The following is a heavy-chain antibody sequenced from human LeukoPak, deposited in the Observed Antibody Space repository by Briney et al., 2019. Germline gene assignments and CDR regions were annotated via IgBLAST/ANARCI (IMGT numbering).Heavy chain of an antibody. J-gene: IGHJ4*02. CDR3: AKEGGDTWTNFYFLY. D-gene: IGHD1-20*01. CDR1: GFTLSTYT. CDR2: ISGSGGST. Sequence: PGGSLRLSCAASGFTLSTYTMRWVRQAPGKGLEWVSTISGSGGSTYYADCVKGRFSISRDNTKNTLYLQMNNLRAEDTAVYYCAKEGGDTWTNFYFLYWGRGTLVTVSS. V-gene: IGHV3-23*01.